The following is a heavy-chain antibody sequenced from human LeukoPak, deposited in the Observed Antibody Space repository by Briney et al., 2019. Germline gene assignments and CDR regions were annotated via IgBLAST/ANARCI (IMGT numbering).Heavy chain of an antibody. J-gene: IGHJ5*02. D-gene: IGHD6-13*01. CDR1: GFTFSSYE. Sequence: GGSLRLFCAASGFTFSSYEMNWVRQAPGKGLEWVSYISSSGSTIYYADSVKGRFTISRDNAKNSLYLQMNSLRAEDTAVYYCARDNRYSIFNWFDPWGQGTLVTVSS. CDR2: ISSSGSTI. V-gene: IGHV3-48*03. CDR3: ARDNRYSIFNWFDP.